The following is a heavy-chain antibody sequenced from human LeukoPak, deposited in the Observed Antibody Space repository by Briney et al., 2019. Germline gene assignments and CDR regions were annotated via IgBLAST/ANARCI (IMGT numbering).Heavy chain of an antibody. D-gene: IGHD6-13*01. CDR1: GGSFSGYY. J-gene: IGHJ6*02. CDR2: INHSGST. CDR3: ARGSSSWRRTYYYYGMDV. V-gene: IGHV4-34*01. Sequence: SETLSLTCAVYGGSFSGYYWSWIRQPPGKGLEWIGEINHSGSTNYNPSLKSRVTISVDTSKNQFSLKLSSVTAADTAVYYCARGSSSWRRTYYYYGMDVWGQGTTVTVSS.